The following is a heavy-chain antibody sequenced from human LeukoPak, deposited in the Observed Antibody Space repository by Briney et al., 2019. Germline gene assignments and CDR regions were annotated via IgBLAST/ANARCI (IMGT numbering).Heavy chain of an antibody. Sequence: GGSLRLSCAASGFTFSSYWMSWVRQAPGKGLEWVANIKQDGSEKYYVDSVKGRFTIPRDNAKNSLYLQMNSLRAEDTAVYYCATDYCGGGSCYSEGFWTNWGQGPLVTVSS. CDR2: IKQDGSEK. D-gene: IGHD2-15*01. J-gene: IGHJ4*02. V-gene: IGHV3-7*01. CDR3: ATDYCGGGSCYSEGFWTN. CDR1: GFTFSSYW.